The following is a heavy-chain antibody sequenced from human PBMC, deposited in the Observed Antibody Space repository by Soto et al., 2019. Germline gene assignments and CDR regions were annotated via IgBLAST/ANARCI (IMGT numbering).Heavy chain of an antibody. V-gene: IGHV3-23*01. CDR1: EFSCS. Sequence: GGSLRLSWVGSEFSCSMRWVRQAPGKGLEWVSMISNDGSSXYYADSVKGRFTISRDNSKKILYLQMNSLRAEDTAVYYCAQRPDAFDIWGQGTMVTVSS. CDR2: ISNDGSSX. J-gene: IGHJ3*02. CDR3: AQRPDAFDI.